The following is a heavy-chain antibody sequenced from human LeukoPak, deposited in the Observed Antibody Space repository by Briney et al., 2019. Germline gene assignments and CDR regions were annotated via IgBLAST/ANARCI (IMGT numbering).Heavy chain of an antibody. J-gene: IGHJ4*02. V-gene: IGHV3-23*01. CDR3: SKKGQADDYGKPG. Sequence: GGSLRLSCAASGFTLSKFDMYWVRQAPGKGLECVSVISRSGSGDNTYYADSMKGRFTISRDNSRNTLYLQMDSLRAEDTAVYFCSKKGQADDYGKPGWGQGTLVTVSS. CDR1: GFTLSKFD. CDR2: ISRSGSGDNT. D-gene: IGHD4-17*01.